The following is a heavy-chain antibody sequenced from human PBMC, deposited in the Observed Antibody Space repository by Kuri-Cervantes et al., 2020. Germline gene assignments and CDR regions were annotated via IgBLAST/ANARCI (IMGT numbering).Heavy chain of an antibody. V-gene: IGHV3-30*02. D-gene: IGHD3-10*01. Sequence: GGSLRLSCRGSGFTFDDYGFHWVRQAPGKGLEWVAVIWYDGSNKYYADSVKGRFTISRDNSKNTLYLQMNGLRAEDTAVYYCAKELLTQGMGTFDYWGQGTLVTVSS. J-gene: IGHJ4*02. CDR2: IWYDGSNK. CDR1: GFTFDDYG. CDR3: AKELLTQGMGTFDY.